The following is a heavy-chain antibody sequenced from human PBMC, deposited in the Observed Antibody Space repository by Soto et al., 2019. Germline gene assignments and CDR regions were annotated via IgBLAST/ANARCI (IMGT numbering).Heavy chain of an antibody. J-gene: IGHJ6*02. CDR2: IYSGGST. Sequence: HPGGSLRLSCAASGFTVSSNYMSWVRQAPGKGLEWVSVIYSGGSTYYADSVKGRFTISRDNSKNTLYLQMNSLRAEDTAVYYCARDRYYYYGSGSYDYGMDVWGQGTTVTVSS. CDR3: ARDRYYYYGSGSYDYGMDV. V-gene: IGHV3-53*01. D-gene: IGHD3-10*01. CDR1: GFTVSSNY.